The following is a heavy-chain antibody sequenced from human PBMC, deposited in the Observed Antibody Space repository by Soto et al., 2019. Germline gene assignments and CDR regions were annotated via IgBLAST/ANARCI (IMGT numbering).Heavy chain of an antibody. CDR1: GGSISSYY. CDR3: ARTELEVRHYYYYYYMDV. J-gene: IGHJ6*03. V-gene: IGHV4-59*01. Sequence: QVQLQESGPGLVKPSETLSLTCTVSGGSISSYYWSWIRQPPGKGLEWIGYIYYSGSTNYNPSLKSRVTISVDTSKNQFSLKLNSVTAADTAVYYCARTELEVRHYYYYYYMDVWGKGTTVTVSS. D-gene: IGHD1-7*01. CDR2: IYYSGST.